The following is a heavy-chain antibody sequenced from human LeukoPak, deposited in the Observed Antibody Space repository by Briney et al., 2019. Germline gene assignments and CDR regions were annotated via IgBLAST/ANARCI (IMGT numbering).Heavy chain of an antibody. D-gene: IGHD1-7*01. CDR1: GFTFSSYW. CDR2: INSDGSST. CDR3: ARDQLELNFDY. V-gene: IGHV3-74*01. Sequence: GGSLRLSCAASGFTFSSYWMHWVRQAPGKGLVWVSRINSDGSSTSYADSVKGRFTISRDNAKNTLYLQMNSPRAEDTAVYYCARDQLELNFDYWGQGTLVTVSS. J-gene: IGHJ4*02.